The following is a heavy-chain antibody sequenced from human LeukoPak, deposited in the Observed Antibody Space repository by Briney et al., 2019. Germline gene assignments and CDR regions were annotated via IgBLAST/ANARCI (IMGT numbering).Heavy chain of an antibody. CDR2: VYTDGTT. CDR1: GGSISSYY. D-gene: IGHD3-22*01. Sequence: SETLSLTCTVSGGSISSYYWSWIRQPAGKGLEWIGRVYTDGTTSYNPSLKSRVTMSVDTSKNQFSLNLNSVTAADTAVYYCARSLTMIVVVDLVPGALDVWGQGTMVTVSS. V-gene: IGHV4-4*07. CDR3: ARSLTMIVVVDLVPGALDV. J-gene: IGHJ3*01.